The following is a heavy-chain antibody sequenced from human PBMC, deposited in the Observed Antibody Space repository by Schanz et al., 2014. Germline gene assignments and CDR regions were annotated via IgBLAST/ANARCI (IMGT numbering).Heavy chain of an antibody. CDR3: ARVHIATYHYNSPGAFDI. Sequence: QLMQSGSEVRKPGASVKVSCKASGYIFGSHGMTWVRQAPGQGPELMGWINAHTGNTQYAQKFQGRVNMTRGTVTTTVHLELTRLRTDDTAIYYCARVHIATYHYNSPGAFDIWGQGTRVTVSS. CDR1: GYIFGSHG. J-gene: IGHJ3*02. CDR2: INAHTGNT. V-gene: IGHV1-18*01. D-gene: IGHD3-10*01.